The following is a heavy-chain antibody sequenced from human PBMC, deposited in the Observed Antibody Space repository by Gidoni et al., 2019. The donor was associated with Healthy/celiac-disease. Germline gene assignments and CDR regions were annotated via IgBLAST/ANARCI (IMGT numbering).Heavy chain of an antibody. V-gene: IGHV3-23*01. J-gene: IGHJ4*02. CDR1: GFTFSSSA. CDR3: AKGKHIVVVTAILNY. CDR2: ISGSGGST. Sequence: EVQLLESGGGLVQPGGSLRLSCAASGFTFSSSAMSWVRQAPGKGLEWVSAISGSGGSTYYADSVKGRFTISRDNSKNTLYLQMNSLRAEDTAVYYCAKGKHIVVVTAILNYWGQGTLVTVSS. D-gene: IGHD2-21*02.